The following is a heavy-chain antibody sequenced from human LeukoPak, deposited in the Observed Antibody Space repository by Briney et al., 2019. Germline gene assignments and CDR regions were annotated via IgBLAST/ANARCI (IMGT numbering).Heavy chain of an antibody. V-gene: IGHV3-30*02. CDR2: IRYDGSNK. D-gene: IGHD5-24*01. CDR3: AKDDAWLQFGE. Sequence: GGSLRLSCAASGFTFSSYGMHWVRQAPGKGLEWVAFIRYDGSNKYYADSVKGRFTISRDNSKNTLYLEVISLTVEDTAVYYCAKDDAWLQFGEWSQGTLVTVSS. J-gene: IGHJ4*02. CDR1: GFTFSSYG.